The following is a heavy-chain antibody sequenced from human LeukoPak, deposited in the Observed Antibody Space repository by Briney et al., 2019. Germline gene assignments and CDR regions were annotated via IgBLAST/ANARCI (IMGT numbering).Heavy chain of an antibody. CDR3: AREVRSAWASLGP. V-gene: IGHV4-38-2*02. CDR1: GYSISSGYY. D-gene: IGHD1-26*01. Sequence: SETLSLTCSVSGYSISSGYYWGWIRQPPGKGLEWIGTIYHSGTTFYNPSLQSRVTVSLDTSKNQFSLKLSSVTAADTAVYYCAREVRSAWASLGPWGQGTLVTVSS. CDR2: IYHSGTT. J-gene: IGHJ5*02.